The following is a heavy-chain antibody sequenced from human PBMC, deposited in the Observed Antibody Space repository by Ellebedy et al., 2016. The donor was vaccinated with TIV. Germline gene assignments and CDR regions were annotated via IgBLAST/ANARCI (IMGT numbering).Heavy chain of an antibody. Sequence: GGSLRLXXAASGFTFSSYGMHWVRQAPGKGLEWVAVISYDGSNKYYADSVKGRFTISRDNSKNTLYLQMNSLRAEDTAVYYCAKGYYFDYWGQGTLVTVSS. CDR2: ISYDGSNK. J-gene: IGHJ4*02. CDR3: AKGYYFDY. CDR1: GFTFSSYG. V-gene: IGHV3-30*18.